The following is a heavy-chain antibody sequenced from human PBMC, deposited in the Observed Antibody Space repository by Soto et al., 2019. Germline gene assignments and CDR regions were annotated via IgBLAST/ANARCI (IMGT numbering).Heavy chain of an antibody. V-gene: IGHV3-15*01. CDR1: GFTFSNAW. CDR2: IKSKTDGGTT. Sequence: GGSLRLSCVASGFTFSNAWMSWVRQAPGKGLEWVGRIKSKTDGGTTDYAAPVKGRFTISRDDSKNTLYLQMNSLKTEDTAVYYCTTDRLYSSSWYYFDYWGQGTLVTVSS. J-gene: IGHJ4*02. CDR3: TTDRLYSSSWYYFDY. D-gene: IGHD6-13*01.